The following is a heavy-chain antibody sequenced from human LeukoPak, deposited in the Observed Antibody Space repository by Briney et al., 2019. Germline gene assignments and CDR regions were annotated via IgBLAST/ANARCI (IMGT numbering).Heavy chain of an antibody. Sequence: ASVKVSCKASGYTFTGYYMHWVRQAPGQGLEWMGWINPNSGGTNYAQKFQGWVTMTRDTSISTAYMELSRLRSDDTAVYYCARESINIMGAIMAKNYYFDYWGQGTLVTVSS. CDR1: GYTFTGYY. CDR2: INPNSGGT. D-gene: IGHD1-26*01. J-gene: IGHJ4*02. V-gene: IGHV1-2*04. CDR3: ARESINIMGAIMAKNYYFDY.